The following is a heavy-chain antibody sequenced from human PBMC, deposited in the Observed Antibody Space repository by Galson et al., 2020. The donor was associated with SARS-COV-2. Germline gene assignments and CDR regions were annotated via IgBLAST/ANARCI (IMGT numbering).Heavy chain of an antibody. J-gene: IGHJ4*02. Sequence: GESLKISCAASGFTFSSYWMHWVRQAPGKGLVWVSRINSDGSSTSYADSVKGRFTISRDNAKNTLYLQMNSLRAEDTAVYYCASLPLEEYYDILTGYYRVDYWGQGTLVTVSS. CDR2: INSDGSST. CDR1: GFTFSSYW. CDR3: ASLPLEEYYDILTGYYRVDY. V-gene: IGHV3-74*01. D-gene: IGHD3-9*01.